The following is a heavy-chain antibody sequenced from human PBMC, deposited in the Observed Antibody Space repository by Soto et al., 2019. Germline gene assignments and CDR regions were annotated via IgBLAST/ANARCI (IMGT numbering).Heavy chain of an antibody. J-gene: IGHJ4*02. CDR2: IYPADSDA. D-gene: IGHD2-15*01. CDR1: GYSFTRHW. CDR3: ERQDIVTAPVRCVYWDY. V-gene: IGHV5-51*01. Sequence: GDSLKISCKADGYSFTRHWIGWVRQVPGRGLEWVAVIYPADSDARYSPSFRGRGTISVDISINTVYLQWRRLKASETAIYFCERQDIVTAPVRCVYWDYWGQGTPV.